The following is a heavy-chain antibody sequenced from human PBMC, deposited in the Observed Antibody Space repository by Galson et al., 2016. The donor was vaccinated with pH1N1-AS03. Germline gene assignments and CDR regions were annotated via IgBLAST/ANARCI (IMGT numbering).Heavy chain of an antibody. CDR3: ARLDCRDSTSYKPEENYYYGMDV. D-gene: IGHD6-13*01. CDR2: IDPSDSYT. J-gene: IGHJ6*02. CDR1: GYSFPTYW. Sequence: QSGAEVKKPGESLRISCKGSGYSFPTYWIIWVRQMPGKGLEWMGRIDPSDSYTTYSPYFQGHVTISADKSFSTAYLQWSRLKASDTAMYYCARLDCRDSTSYKPEENYYYGMDVWGQGTTVTVSS. V-gene: IGHV5-10-1*01.